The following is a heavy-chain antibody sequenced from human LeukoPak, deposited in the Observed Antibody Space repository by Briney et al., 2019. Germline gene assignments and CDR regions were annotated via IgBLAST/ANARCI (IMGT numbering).Heavy chain of an antibody. V-gene: IGHV4-34*01. J-gene: IGHJ4*02. CDR3: ARLQRTPFYYFDY. CDR1: GGSFSGYY. CDR2: INHSGST. Sequence: PSETLSLTCAVYGGSFSGYYWSWIRQPPGKGLEWIGEINHSGSTNYNPSLKSRVTISVDTSKNQFSLKLSSVTAADTAVYYCARLQRTPFYYFDYWGQGTLVTVSS. D-gene: IGHD1-1*01.